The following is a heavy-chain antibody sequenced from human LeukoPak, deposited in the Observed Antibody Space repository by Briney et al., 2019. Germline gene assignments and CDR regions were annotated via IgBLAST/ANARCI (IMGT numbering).Heavy chain of an antibody. CDR2: ISSSTSYI. J-gene: IGHJ4*02. V-gene: IGHV3-21*01. CDR1: GFTFSSYS. Sequence: PGRSLRLSCVASGFTFSSYSMNWVRQAPGKGLEWVSSISSSTSYIYYADSVKGRFTISRDNAKKSLYLQMNSLRAEDTAVYYCAKDLGSSGWQDYWGQGTLVTVSS. D-gene: IGHD6-19*01. CDR3: AKDLGSSGWQDY.